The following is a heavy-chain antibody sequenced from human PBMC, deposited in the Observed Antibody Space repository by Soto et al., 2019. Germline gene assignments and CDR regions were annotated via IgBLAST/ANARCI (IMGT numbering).Heavy chain of an antibody. CDR3: AHRVLRTVFGLVTTTAIYFDF. CDR2: LYWDDDQ. CDR1: GFSLTTSGVG. V-gene: IGHV2-5*02. Sequence: QITLNESGPTVVRPTETLTLTCRFSGFSLTTSGVGVGWIRPSPGKAPERLALLYWDDDQRYSASLKCRLTLTKDTSKNQGVLTLSDLDPTETATYYCAHRVLRTVFGLVTTTAIYFDFWGQGTPVAVAS. J-gene: IGHJ4*02. D-gene: IGHD3-3*01.